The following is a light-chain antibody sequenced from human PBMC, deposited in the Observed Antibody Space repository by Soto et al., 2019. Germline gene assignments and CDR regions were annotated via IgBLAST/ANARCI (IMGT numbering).Light chain of an antibody. CDR2: GAS. CDR3: QQYNNWPIT. V-gene: IGKV3-15*01. Sequence: EMVMTQSPATLSVSPGERATLSCRASQSVSSNLAWYQQKPGQAPRLLIYGASTRATGIPARFSGSGSGTESTLTISSLQSEDFAVYYCQQYNNWPITFGQGTRLRL. J-gene: IGKJ5*01. CDR1: QSVSSN.